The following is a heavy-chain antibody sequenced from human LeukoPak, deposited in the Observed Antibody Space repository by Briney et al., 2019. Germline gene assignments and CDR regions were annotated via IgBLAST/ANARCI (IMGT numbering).Heavy chain of an antibody. D-gene: IGHD2-15*01. V-gene: IGHV3-74*01. J-gene: IGHJ3*02. CDR3: ARGRDGGFDI. Sequence: GGSLRLSCVASGFTFSSSWMHWVRQIPGKGLVWVSNIDSDGSRTNYADSVKGRFTISRDNAKNTLYLQMTSLRADDTAVYYCARGRDGGFDIWGRGTMVTVSS. CDR2: IDSDGSRT. CDR1: GFTFSSSW.